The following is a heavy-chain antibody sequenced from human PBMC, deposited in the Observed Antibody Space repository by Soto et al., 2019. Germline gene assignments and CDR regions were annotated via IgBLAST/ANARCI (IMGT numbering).Heavy chain of an antibody. CDR2: ISYDGSNK. CDR3: AKGLEGPRIAVAGTDFDY. Sequence: GGSLRLSCAASGFTFSSYGMHWVRQAPGKGLEWVAVISYDGSNKYYADSVKGRFTISRDNSKNTLYLQMNSLRAEDTAVYYCAKGLEGPRIAVAGTDFDYWGQGTLVTVSS. D-gene: IGHD6-19*01. V-gene: IGHV3-30*18. J-gene: IGHJ4*02. CDR1: GFTFSSYG.